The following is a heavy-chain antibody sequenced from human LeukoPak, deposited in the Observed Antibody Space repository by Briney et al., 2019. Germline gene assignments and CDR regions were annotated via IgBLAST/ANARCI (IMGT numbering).Heavy chain of an antibody. Sequence: ASVKVSCKASGYTFTSYDINWVRQATGQGLEWMGRMNPNSGNTGYAQKFQGRVTMTRNTSISTAYMELSSLRSEDTAVYYCASGEGRFGAFDIWGQGTMVTVSS. CDR3: ASGEGRFGAFDI. J-gene: IGHJ3*02. CDR1: GYTFTSYD. V-gene: IGHV1-8*01. CDR2: MNPNSGNT. D-gene: IGHD3-10*01.